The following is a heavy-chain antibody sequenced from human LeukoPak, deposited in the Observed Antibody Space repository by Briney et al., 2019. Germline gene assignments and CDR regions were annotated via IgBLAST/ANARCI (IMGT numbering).Heavy chain of an antibody. J-gene: IGHJ4*02. CDR3: ARGRGYDPVVFYFDY. Sequence: SETLSLTCTVSGGSISSYYWSWIRQPAGKGLEWIGRIYTSGSTNYNPSLKSRVTITLDTSKNQFSLNLTSVTAADTALYYCARGRGYDPVVFYFDYWGQGNLVTVSS. CDR2: IYTSGST. V-gene: IGHV4-4*07. CDR1: GGSISSYY. D-gene: IGHD5-12*01.